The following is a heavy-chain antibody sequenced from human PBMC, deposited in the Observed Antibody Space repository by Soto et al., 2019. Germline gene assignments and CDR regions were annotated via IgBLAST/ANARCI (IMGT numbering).Heavy chain of an antibody. Sequence: KPSETLSLTCAVSGGSISSGGYSWSWSRQPPGKGLEWIGYIYHSGSTYYNPSLKSRVTISVDRSKNQFSLKLSSVTAADTAVYYCARALVYGGYYFDYWGQGTLVTVSS. CDR2: IYHSGST. J-gene: IGHJ4*02. CDR1: GGSISSGGYS. V-gene: IGHV4-30-2*01. CDR3: ARALVYGGYYFDY. D-gene: IGHD3-10*01.